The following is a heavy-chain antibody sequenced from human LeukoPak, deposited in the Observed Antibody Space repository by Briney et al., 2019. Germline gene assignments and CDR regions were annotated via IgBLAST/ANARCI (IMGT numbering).Heavy chain of an antibody. Sequence: SGTLSLTCAVYGGSFSGYYWSWIRQPPGKGLEWIGEINHSGSTNYNPSLKSRVTISVDTSKNQFSLKLSSVTDADTAVYYCARGGEELLWFGELLYWFDPWGQGTLVTVSS. J-gene: IGHJ5*02. CDR3: ARGGEELLWFGELLYWFDP. V-gene: IGHV4-34*01. D-gene: IGHD3-10*01. CDR2: INHSGST. CDR1: GGSFSGYY.